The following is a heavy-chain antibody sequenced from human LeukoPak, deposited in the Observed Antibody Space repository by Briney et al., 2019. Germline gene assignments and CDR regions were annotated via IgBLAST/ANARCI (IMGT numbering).Heavy chain of an antibody. D-gene: IGHD2-2*01. CDR3: ARHYIQPPHYFDY. V-gene: IGHV4-59*08. Sequence: SETLFLTCTVSGGSTSSYYWSWIRQPPGKGLEWIGFIYYTGSTHYNPSLKSQVTVSVDTSKNQFSLKLSAVTAADTAVYYCARHYIQPPHYFDYWGQGTLVTVSS. CDR1: GGSTSSYY. CDR2: IYYTGST. J-gene: IGHJ4*02.